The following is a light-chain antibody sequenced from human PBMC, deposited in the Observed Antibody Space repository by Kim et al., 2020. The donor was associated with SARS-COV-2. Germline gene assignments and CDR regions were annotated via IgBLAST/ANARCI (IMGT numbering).Light chain of an antibody. J-gene: IGLJ3*02. CDR1: SGSIAINY. V-gene: IGLV6-57*01. CDR3: QSYDSSNQV. Sequence: GKTVPISCTRSSGSIAINYVPSCQHRPGSSPPTVIYEENQRPSGVPHRFSGAIDSSSNSASLTISGLKTEDEADYYCQSYDSSNQVFGGGTQLTVL. CDR2: EEN.